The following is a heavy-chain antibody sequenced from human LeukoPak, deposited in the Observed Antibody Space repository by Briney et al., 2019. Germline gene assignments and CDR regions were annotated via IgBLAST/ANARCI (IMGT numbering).Heavy chain of an antibody. J-gene: IGHJ2*01. CDR1: GGSISSGGYY. V-gene: IGHV4-31*03. CDR2: IYYSGST. D-gene: IGHD1-26*01. Sequence: SETLSLTCTVSGGSISSGGYYWSWIRQHPGKGLEWIGYIYYSGSTYYNPSLKSRVTISVDTSKNQFSLKLSSVTAADTAVYYCARGPLVGATDDWYFDLWGRGTLVTVSS. CDR3: ARGPLVGATDDWYFDL.